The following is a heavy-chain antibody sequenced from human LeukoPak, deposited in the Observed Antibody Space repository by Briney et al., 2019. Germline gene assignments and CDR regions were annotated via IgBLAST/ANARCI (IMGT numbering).Heavy chain of an antibody. Sequence: GGSLRLSCAASGLTFSSYDMHWVRQAPGKGLEWVAVISYDGSNKYYADSVKGRFTISRDNSKNTLSLQMHSLRAEGTAVYYCAKSARFCTNDVCYTNYYYGMDVWGQGTTVTVSS. D-gene: IGHD2-8*01. V-gene: IGHV3-30*18. J-gene: IGHJ6*02. CDR1: GLTFSSYD. CDR2: ISYDGSNK. CDR3: AKSARFCTNDVCYTNYYYGMDV.